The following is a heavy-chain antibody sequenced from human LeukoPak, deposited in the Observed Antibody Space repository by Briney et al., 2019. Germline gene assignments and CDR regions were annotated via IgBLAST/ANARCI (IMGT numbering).Heavy chain of an antibody. Sequence: ASVKVSCKASGYTFTSYYMHWVRQAPGQGLEWMGIINPSGGSTSYAQKFQGRVTMTRDTSTSTVYMELSSLRSEDTAVYYCAKVGPAYSYGYRGSPAKRTYYYFDYWGQGTLVTVSS. D-gene: IGHD5-18*01. CDR2: INPSGGST. J-gene: IGHJ4*02. CDR1: GYTFTSYY. CDR3: AKVGPAYSYGYRGSPAKRTYYYFDY. V-gene: IGHV1-46*01.